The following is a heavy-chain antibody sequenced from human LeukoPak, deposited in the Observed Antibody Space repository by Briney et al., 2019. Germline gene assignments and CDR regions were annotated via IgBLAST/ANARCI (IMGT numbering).Heavy chain of an antibody. V-gene: IGHV4-39*01. J-gene: IGHJ4*02. CDR1: GGSFSGYY. Sequence: NPSETLSLTCAVYGGSFSGYYWGWIRQPPGKGLEWIGSIYYTGNTYYNASLKSRVTISIDTSKNQFSLKLTSVTAADTAVYYCAKQTGSGLFILPGGQGTLVTVSS. CDR2: IYYTGNT. D-gene: IGHD3/OR15-3a*01. CDR3: AKQTGSGLFILP.